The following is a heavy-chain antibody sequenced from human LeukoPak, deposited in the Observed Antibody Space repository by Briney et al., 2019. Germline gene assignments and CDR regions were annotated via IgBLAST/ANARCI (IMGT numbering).Heavy chain of an antibody. Sequence: PGGSLRLSCAASGFTFTSYAMSWVRQAPGKGLEWIGSIYYSGSTYYNPSLKSRVTISVDTSKNQFSLKLSSVTAADTAVYYCARHLKTTVTIIGAFDIWGQGTMVTVSS. CDR2: IYYSGST. J-gene: IGHJ3*02. V-gene: IGHV4-39*01. D-gene: IGHD4-17*01. CDR3: ARHLKTTVTIIGAFDI. CDR1: GFTFTSYA.